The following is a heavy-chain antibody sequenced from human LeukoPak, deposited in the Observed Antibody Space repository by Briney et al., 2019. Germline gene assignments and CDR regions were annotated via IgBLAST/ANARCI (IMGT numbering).Heavy chain of an antibody. J-gene: IGHJ4*02. CDR1: GYTLTELS. Sequence: ASVKVSCKVSGYTLTELSMHWVRQAPGKGLEWMGSFDPEDGETIYTQNFQGRVTMTEDTSTDTAYMELSSLRSEDTAVYYCATDRRYYDRSGYYYYAFDYWGQGTLVTVSS. CDR2: FDPEDGET. D-gene: IGHD3-22*01. V-gene: IGHV1-24*01. CDR3: ATDRRYYDRSGYYYYAFDY.